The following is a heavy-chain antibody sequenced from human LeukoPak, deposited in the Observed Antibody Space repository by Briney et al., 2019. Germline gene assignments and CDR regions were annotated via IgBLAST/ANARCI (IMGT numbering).Heavy chain of an antibody. J-gene: IGHJ5*02. D-gene: IGHD3-3*01. CDR1: GGSISSYY. CDR3: ARLVGYDFWSGYGWFDP. Sequence: KASETLSLTCTVSGGSISSYYWSWIRQPPGKGLEWIGYIYYSGSTNYNPSLKSRVTISVDTSKNQFSLKLSSVTAADTAVYYCARLVGYDFWSGYGWFDPWGQGTLVTVSS. CDR2: IYYSGST. V-gene: IGHV4-59*08.